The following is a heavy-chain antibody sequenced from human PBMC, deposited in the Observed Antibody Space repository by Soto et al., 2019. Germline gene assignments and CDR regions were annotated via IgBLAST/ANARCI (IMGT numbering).Heavy chain of an antibody. Sequence: SETLSLTCAVYSGSFSGYYWSWIRQPPGKGLEWIGEINHSGSTNYNPSLKSRVTISVDTSKNQFSLKLSSVTAADTAVYYCARVDYDILTGYDFDYWGQGTLVTVSS. CDR3: ARVDYDILTGYDFDY. D-gene: IGHD3-9*01. J-gene: IGHJ4*02. CDR2: INHSGST. CDR1: SGSFSGYY. V-gene: IGHV4-34*01.